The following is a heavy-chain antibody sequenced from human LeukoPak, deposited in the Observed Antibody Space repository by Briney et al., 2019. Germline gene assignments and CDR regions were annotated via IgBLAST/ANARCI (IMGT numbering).Heavy chain of an antibody. V-gene: IGHV3-30*04. CDR2: MSSDGSNT. J-gene: IGHJ4*02. Sequence: PGGSLRLSCAASGFTLSSYTMHWVRQAPGKGLECVAVMSSDGSNTYYADSVKGRFTISRDNSKNTLYLQMSSLNTEDTAVYYCARSLRYCSGGTCYPLYFDYWGQGTLVTVSS. CDR1: GFTLSSYT. CDR3: ARSLRYCSGGTCYPLYFDY. D-gene: IGHD2-15*01.